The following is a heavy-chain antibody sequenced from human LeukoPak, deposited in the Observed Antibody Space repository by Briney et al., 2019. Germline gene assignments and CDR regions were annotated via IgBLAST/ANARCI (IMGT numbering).Heavy chain of an antibody. Sequence: GGSLRLSCAASGFTFSNYWMTWVRQAPGKGLEWVASIMQDGSEKYYVDSVKGRFTFSRDNAKNSLYLQMDSLRAEDTAIYYCARDKSAGADTGSSFYYWGQGALVTVSS. CDR2: IMQDGSEK. V-gene: IGHV3-7*03. J-gene: IGHJ4*02. D-gene: IGHD3-10*01. CDR1: GFTFSNYW. CDR3: ARDKSAGADTGSSFYY.